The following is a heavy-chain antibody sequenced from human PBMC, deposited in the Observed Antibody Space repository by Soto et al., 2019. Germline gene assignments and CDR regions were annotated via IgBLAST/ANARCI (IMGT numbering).Heavy chain of an antibody. CDR3: AKVGLFRNGYMGVVRGDY. D-gene: IGHD6-13*01. Sequence: EVQLLESGGGLVQPGGSLRLSCAASGFTFGSYAMSWVRQAPGKGLEWVSGITDGGGSTFYANSLQGRFAISRDNSKNTLYLQMSSQTAAYTATYYCAKVGLFRNGYMGVVRGDYWGHGTLVTVSA. J-gene: IGHJ4*01. V-gene: IGHV3-23*01. CDR1: GFTFGSYA. CDR2: ITDGGGST.